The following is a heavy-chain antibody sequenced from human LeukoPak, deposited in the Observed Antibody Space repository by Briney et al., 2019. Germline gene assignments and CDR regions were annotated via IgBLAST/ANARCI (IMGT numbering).Heavy chain of an antibody. J-gene: IGHJ4*02. Sequence: PSETLSLTCTVSGGSISSSSYYWGWIRQPPGKGLEWIGSIYYSGSTYYNPSLKSRVTISADTSKNQFSLKLSSVTAADTAVYYCARLWVVAAYYFDYWGQGTLVTVSS. D-gene: IGHD2-15*01. CDR2: IYYSGST. V-gene: IGHV4-39*01. CDR1: GGSISSSSYY. CDR3: ARLWVVAAYYFDY.